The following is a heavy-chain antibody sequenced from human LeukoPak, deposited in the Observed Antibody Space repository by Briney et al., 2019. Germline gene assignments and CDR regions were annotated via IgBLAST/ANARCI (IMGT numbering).Heavy chain of an antibody. Sequence: GGSLRLSCAASGFTFSSYAMHWVRQAPGKGLEWVAVISYDGSNKYYADSVKGRFTISRDNSKNTLYLQMNSLRAEDTAVYYCARDRYEGSFDYWGQGTLVTVSS. CDR1: GFTFSSYA. J-gene: IGHJ4*02. CDR2: ISYDGSNK. D-gene: IGHD2-15*01. V-gene: IGHV3-30-3*01. CDR3: ARDRYEGSFDY.